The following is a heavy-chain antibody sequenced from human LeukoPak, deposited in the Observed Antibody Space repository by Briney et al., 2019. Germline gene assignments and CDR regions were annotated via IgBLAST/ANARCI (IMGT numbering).Heavy chain of an antibody. CDR1: GGSFSGYY. D-gene: IGHD6-19*01. CDR3: ARAASIAVVIN. CDR2: INHSGST. J-gene: IGHJ4*02. Sequence: SETLSLTCAVYGGSFSGYYWSWIRQTPGKGLEWIGEINHSGSTNYNPSLKSRVTISVDTSKNQFSLKLSSVTAADTAVYYCARAASIAVVINWGQGTLVTVSS. V-gene: IGHV4-34*01.